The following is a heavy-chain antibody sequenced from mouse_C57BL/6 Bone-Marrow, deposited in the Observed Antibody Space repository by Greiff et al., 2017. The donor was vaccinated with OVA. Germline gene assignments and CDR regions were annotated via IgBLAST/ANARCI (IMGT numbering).Heavy chain of an antibody. D-gene: IGHD2-2*01. Sequence: EVQLQQSGAELVRPGASVKLSCTASGFNIKDDYMHWVKQRPEQGLEWIGWIDPENGDTEYASKFQGKATITSDTSSNTAYLQLSSLTSDDTAVYYCTGNGYGGNYYFDYWGQGTTLTVSS. CDR2: IDPENGDT. CDR1: GFNIKDDY. V-gene: IGHV14-4*01. CDR3: TGNGYGGNYYFDY. J-gene: IGHJ2*01.